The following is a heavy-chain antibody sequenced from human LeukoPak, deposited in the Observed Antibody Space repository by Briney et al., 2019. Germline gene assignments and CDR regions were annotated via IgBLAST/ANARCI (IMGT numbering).Heavy chain of an antibody. J-gene: IGHJ5*02. V-gene: IGHV4-34*01. CDR2: INHSGST. Sequence: PSETLSLTCAVYGGSSSGYYWSWIRQPPGKGLEWIGEINHSGSTNYNPSLKSRVTISVDTSKNQFSLKLSSVTAADTAVYYSGRSYDFWRKYNNRFDPWGQGTLVTVSS. CDR1: GGSSSGYY. CDR3: GRSYDFWRKYNNRFDP. D-gene: IGHD3-3*01.